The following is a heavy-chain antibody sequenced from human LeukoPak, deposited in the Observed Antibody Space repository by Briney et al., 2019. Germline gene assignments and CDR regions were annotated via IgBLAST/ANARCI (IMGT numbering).Heavy chain of an antibody. CDR1: GGSISSGGYS. CDR3: AGTASNSDYGDYLDAFDI. D-gene: IGHD4-17*01. V-gene: IGHV4-30-2*01. CDR2: IYHSGST. Sequence: SETLSLTCAVSGGSISSGGYSWSWIRQPPGKGLEWIGYIYHSGSTYYNPSLKSRVTISVDRSKNQFSLKLSSVTAADTAVYYCAGTASNSDYGDYLDAFDIWGQGTMVTVSS. J-gene: IGHJ3*02.